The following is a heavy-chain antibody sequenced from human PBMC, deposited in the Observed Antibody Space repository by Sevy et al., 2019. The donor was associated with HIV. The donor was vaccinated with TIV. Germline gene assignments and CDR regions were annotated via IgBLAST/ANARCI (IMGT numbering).Heavy chain of an antibody. CDR3: ARGSRGTFGS. V-gene: IGHV3-74*01. CDR1: GFTFTSDY. D-gene: IGHD1-26*01. J-gene: IGHJ4*02. CDR2: INTDGKII. Sequence: GGSLRLSCAASGFTFTSDYMHWVRQPPGKGGVWVSHINTDGKIIRYADSVKGRFTTSRDNAKNTRYLQMNSLRAEDTAVYYCARGSRGTFGSWGQGTLVTVSS.